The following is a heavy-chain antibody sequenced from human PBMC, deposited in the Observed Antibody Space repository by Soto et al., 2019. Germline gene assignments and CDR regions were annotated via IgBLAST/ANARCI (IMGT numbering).Heavy chain of an antibody. CDR2: IYPGDSDT. J-gene: IGHJ6*02. V-gene: IGHV5-51*01. Sequence: GESLKISCKGSGYSFTSYWIGWVRQMPGKGLEWMGIIYPGDSDTRYSPSFQGQVTISADKSISTAYLQWSSLKASDTAMYYCARLVQLWRGGGFHYYRIDVWGQGTTDTGSS. D-gene: IGHD5-18*01. CDR3: ARLVQLWRGGGFHYYRIDV. CDR1: GYSFTSYW.